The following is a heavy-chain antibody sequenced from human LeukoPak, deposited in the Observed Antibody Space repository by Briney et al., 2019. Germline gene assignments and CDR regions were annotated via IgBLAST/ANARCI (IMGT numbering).Heavy chain of an antibody. CDR2: ISWNSGSI. Sequence: GGSLRLSCAASGFTFDDYAMHWVRQAPGKGLEWVSGISWNSGSIGYADSVKGRFTISRDNAKNSLYLQMNSLRAEDTALYYCAKDIWDWDYYDSSGPATGGYFDYWGQGTLVIVSS. J-gene: IGHJ4*02. CDR3: AKDIWDWDYYDSSGPATGGYFDY. CDR1: GFTFDDYA. V-gene: IGHV3-9*01. D-gene: IGHD3-22*01.